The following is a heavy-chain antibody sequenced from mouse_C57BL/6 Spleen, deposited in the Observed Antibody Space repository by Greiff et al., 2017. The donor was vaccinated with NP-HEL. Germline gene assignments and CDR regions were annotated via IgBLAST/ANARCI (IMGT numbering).Heavy chain of an antibody. J-gene: IGHJ2*01. Sequence: VMLVESGPGLVQPSQSLSITCTVSGFSLTSYGVHWVRQSPGKGLEWLGVIWSGGSTDYNAAFISRLSISKDNSKSQVFFKMNSLQADDTAIYYCARNGAYYSNFYFDYWGQGTTLTVSS. CDR3: ARNGAYYSNFYFDY. CDR2: IWSGGST. D-gene: IGHD2-5*01. CDR1: GFSLTSYG. V-gene: IGHV2-2*01.